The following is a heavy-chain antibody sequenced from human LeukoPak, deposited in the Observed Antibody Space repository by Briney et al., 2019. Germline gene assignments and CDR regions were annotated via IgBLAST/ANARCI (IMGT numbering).Heavy chain of an antibody. J-gene: IGHJ5*02. CDR3: ARVIGGTALDWFDP. V-gene: IGHV4-59*01. CDR1: GGSFSGYY. D-gene: IGHD4-23*01. Sequence: SETLSLTCAVYGGSFSGYYWSWIRQPPGKGLEWIGYIYYSGSTNYNPSLKSRATISVDTSKNQFSLKLSSVTAADTAVYYCARVIGGTALDWFDPWGQGTLVTVSS. CDR2: IYYSGST.